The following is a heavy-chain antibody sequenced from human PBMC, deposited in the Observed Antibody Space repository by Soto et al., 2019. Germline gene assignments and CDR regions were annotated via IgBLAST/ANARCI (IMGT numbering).Heavy chain of an antibody. D-gene: IGHD3-10*01. J-gene: IGHJ6*02. V-gene: IGHV3-21*02. Sequence: EVQLLESGGGLVQPGGSLRLSCAASGFTFRTYTMNWVRQAPGKGLEWVSGIRGFSPYTFYAESVKGRFTISRDNAKNSLYLQMDSLRAEDTAVYYCARDRGYDAHDYYYNAMDVWGQGTTVTVSS. CDR3: ARDRGYDAHDYYYNAMDV. CDR1: GFTFRTYT. CDR2: IRGFSPYT.